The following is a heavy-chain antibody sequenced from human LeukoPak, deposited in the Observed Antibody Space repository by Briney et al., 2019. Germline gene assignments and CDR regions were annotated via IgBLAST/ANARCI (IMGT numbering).Heavy chain of an antibody. V-gene: IGHV4-4*07. CDR1: GASISTYY. CDR3: AVSGDSSGYYRNNNWFDP. J-gene: IGHJ5*02. D-gene: IGHD3-22*01. Sequence: NPSETLSLTCTVSGASISTYYWSWIRQPAGKGLEWIGRIYTSGSTNYNPSLKSRVTMSVDTSKNQFSLKLSSVTAADTAVYYCAVSGDSSGYYRNNNWFDPWGQGTLVTVSS. CDR2: IYTSGST.